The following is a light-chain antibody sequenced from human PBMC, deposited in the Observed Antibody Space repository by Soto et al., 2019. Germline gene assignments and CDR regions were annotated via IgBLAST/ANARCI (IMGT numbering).Light chain of an antibody. J-gene: IGKJ1*01. CDR1: QSLNDW. V-gene: IGKV1-5*03. CDR2: KAS. Sequence: DIQVTQSPSTLSASVGDRVTITCRASQSLNDWLAWYQQKPGKAPKLLIYKASGLESGVPSRFSGSGSGTEFTLPISSLQPDDFATYYCQQYNGYPWTFGQGTKVEIK. CDR3: QQYNGYPWT.